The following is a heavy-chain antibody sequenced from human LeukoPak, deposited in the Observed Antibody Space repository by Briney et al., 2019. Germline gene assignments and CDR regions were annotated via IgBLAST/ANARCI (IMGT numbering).Heavy chain of an antibody. Sequence: GGSLRLSCAASGFTFSSYEMNWVRQAPGKGLEWVSYISSSGSTIYYADSVKGRFTISRDNAKNSLYLQMNSLRAEDTAVYYCARDPAFVVGFWSGYSTTDPWGQGTLVTVSS. J-gene: IGHJ5*02. V-gene: IGHV3-48*03. CDR2: ISSSGSTI. CDR3: ARDPAFVVGFWSGYSTTDP. D-gene: IGHD3-3*01. CDR1: GFTFSSYE.